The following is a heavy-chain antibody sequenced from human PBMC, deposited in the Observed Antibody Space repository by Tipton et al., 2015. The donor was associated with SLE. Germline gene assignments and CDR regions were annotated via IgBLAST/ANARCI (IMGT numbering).Heavy chain of an antibody. J-gene: IGHJ3*01. CDR1: GGSISSRSYY. D-gene: IGHD5-12*01. Sequence: TLSLTCSVSGGSISSRSYYWGWIRQPPGMGLEWIGSIYYSGSTYYADSVKGRFTISRDNSKNTLYLQMNSLRAEDTAVYYWAREALDILATSAFDFWGQGTLVTFSS. CDR2: IYYSGST. CDR3: AREALDILATSAFDF. V-gene: IGHV4-39*07.